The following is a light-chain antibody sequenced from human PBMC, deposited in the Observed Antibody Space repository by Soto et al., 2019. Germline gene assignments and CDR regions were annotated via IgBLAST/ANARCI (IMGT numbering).Light chain of an antibody. CDR1: SNDVGGYNY. J-gene: IGLJ1*01. CDR2: EVN. CDR3: SSFSVINSFV. Sequence: QSVLTQPPSASGSPGQSVTISCTGTSNDVGGYNYVSWYQQHPGKAPKLMIYEVNKRPSGVPDRFSGSKSGNTASLTVSGLQAEDEADYYSSSFSVINSFVFGTGSMVTVL. V-gene: IGLV2-8*01.